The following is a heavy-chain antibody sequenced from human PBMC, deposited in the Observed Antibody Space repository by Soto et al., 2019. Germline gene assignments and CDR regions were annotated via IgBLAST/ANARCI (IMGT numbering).Heavy chain of an antibody. V-gene: IGHV3-74*01. J-gene: IGHJ5*02. Sequence: EVQLVESGGGLFQAGGSLRLSCAASGFTLSSYWMHWVRQAPGKGLVWVSRIKTDGSVTSYAESVKGRFTISRDNAKNTLYLQMNSLRAEDTAVYYCARPNVAVAGAVVWFDPWGQGTLVTVSS. CDR1: GFTLSSYW. D-gene: IGHD6-19*01. CDR2: IKTDGSVT. CDR3: ARPNVAVAGAVVWFDP.